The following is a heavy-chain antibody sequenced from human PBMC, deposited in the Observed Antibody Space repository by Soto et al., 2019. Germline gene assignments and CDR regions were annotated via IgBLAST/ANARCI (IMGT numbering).Heavy chain of an antibody. CDR1: GFTFSSYS. D-gene: IGHD6-13*01. J-gene: IGHJ5*02. V-gene: IGHV3-48*02. CDR3: ARHPERIAEIGWFDP. CDR2: INSSSSTI. Sequence: EVQLVESGGGLVQPGGSLRLSCAASGFTFSSYSMNWVRQAPGKGLEWVSYINSSSSTIYYADSVKGRFTISRDNAKNALYLQMNCLRDEDTAVYYCARHPERIAEIGWFDPWGQGTLVTVSS.